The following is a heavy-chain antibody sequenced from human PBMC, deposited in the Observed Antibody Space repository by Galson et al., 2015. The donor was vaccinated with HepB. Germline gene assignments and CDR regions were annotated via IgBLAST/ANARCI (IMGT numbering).Heavy chain of an antibody. J-gene: IGHJ4*02. Sequence: SVKVSCKASGGTFGGHSINWVRQAPGQGPEWLGDISPLFGAANYAAKFQGRVTISADKSTGTAYMHLRSLRSEDTAVYYCATNAARGVFFEFWGQGTLVTVSS. D-gene: IGHD3-10*01. CDR1: GGTFGGHS. V-gene: IGHV1-69*06. CDR3: ATNAARGVFFEF. CDR2: ISPLFGAA.